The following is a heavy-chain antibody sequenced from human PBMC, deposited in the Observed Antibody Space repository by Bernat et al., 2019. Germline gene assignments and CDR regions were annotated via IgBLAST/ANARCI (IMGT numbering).Heavy chain of an antibody. J-gene: IGHJ4*02. CDR1: GFAFSSNG. Sequence: QVQLVESGGGVVQPGRSLRLSCAASGFAFSSNGMHWVRQAPGKGLEWVAAISYDGSDKNYADSVKGRFTISRDNSRNTLYVQISSLRPEDTAVYYCAKGNSGHFDHWGQGTLVTVTS. CDR3: AKGNSGHFDH. D-gene: IGHD5-24*01. CDR2: ISYDGSDK. V-gene: IGHV3-30*18.